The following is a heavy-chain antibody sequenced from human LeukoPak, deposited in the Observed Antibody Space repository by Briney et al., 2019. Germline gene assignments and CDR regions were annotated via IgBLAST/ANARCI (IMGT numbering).Heavy chain of an antibody. V-gene: IGHV4-59*01. CDR2: IFYSGST. D-gene: IGHD6-13*01. CDR1: GASISSYY. J-gene: IGHJ4*02. Sequence: SETLSLTCTVSGASISSYYWSWTRQPPGKGLEWIGYIFYSGSTLYNPSLQSRVTISVDTSKNQISLKLTSVTAADTAVYYCASGPYPAAGTDHQFDYWGQGTLVTVSS. CDR3: ASGPYPAAGTDHQFDY.